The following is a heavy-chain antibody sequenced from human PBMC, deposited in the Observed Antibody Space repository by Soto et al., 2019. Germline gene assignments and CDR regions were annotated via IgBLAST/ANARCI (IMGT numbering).Heavy chain of an antibody. V-gene: IGHV4-30-2*01. CDR3: ARVAGSSRGYFDY. CDR2: IYHSGIT. CDR1: GDSISNGGYS. D-gene: IGHD6-6*01. J-gene: IGHJ4*02. Sequence: QLQLQESGSGLVKPSQTLSLTCAVSGDSISNGGYSWSWIRQPPGKGLEWIGYIYHSGITSYSPSLKSRVTRSPDRSNNQCSPRLRSVTAADPAVYYCARVAGSSRGYFDYWGQGTLVTVSS.